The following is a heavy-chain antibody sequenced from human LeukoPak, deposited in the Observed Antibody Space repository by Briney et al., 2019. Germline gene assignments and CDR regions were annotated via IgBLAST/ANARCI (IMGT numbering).Heavy chain of an antibody. Sequence: GGSLRLSCAASGFTFSNYGMNWVRQAPGKGLEWVSYISSSGSAIYYAHSVKGRFTISRDNAKDSLYLQMNSLRAEDTAVYYCARVHYYDSSGFDYWGQGTLVTVSS. D-gene: IGHD3-22*01. J-gene: IGHJ4*02. CDR1: GFTFSNYG. CDR2: ISSSGSAI. V-gene: IGHV3-48*03. CDR3: ARVHYYDSSGFDY.